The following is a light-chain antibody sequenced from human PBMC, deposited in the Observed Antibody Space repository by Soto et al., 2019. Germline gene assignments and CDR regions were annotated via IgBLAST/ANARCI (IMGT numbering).Light chain of an antibody. J-gene: IGLJ1*01. CDR1: SSDVGDYSF. CDR2: EVS. Sequence: QSVLTQPASVSGSPGQSITISCTGTSSDVGDYSFVSWYQHHPGKAPKLMIYEVSNRPSGVSNRFSGSKSGNTASLTISGLQAEDEADYFCSSYTSGSTLVFGTATKVTVL. V-gene: IGLV2-14*01. CDR3: SSYTSGSTLV.